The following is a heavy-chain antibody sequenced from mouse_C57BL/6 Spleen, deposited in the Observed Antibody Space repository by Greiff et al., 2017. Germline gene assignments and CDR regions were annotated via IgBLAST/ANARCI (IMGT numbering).Heavy chain of an antibody. CDR3: ARDYDGYPHWYFDV. CDR2: ISDGGSYT. D-gene: IGHD2-3*01. V-gene: IGHV5-4*01. J-gene: IGHJ1*03. CDR1: GFTFSSYA. Sequence: DVKLVESGGGLVKPGGSLKLSCAASGFTFSSYAMSWVRQTPEKRLEWVATISDGGSYTYYPDNVKGRFTISRDNAKNNLYLQMSHLKSEDTAMYYCARDYDGYPHWYFDVWGTGTTVTVSS.